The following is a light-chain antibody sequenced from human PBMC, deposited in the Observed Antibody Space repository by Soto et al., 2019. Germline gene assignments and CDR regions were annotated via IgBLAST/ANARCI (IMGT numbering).Light chain of an antibody. CDR2: DVS. J-gene: IGLJ2*01. CDR3: CSYGGGRTPLG. CDR1: RSDVGGYKY. V-gene: IGLV2-11*01. Sequence: QSALTQPRSVSGSPGQSVAISCTGSRSDVGGYKYVSWCQQFPGKAPKLIIYDVSRRPSGVPDRFAGSKSGNSASLTISGLQAEDEGDYCCCSYGGGRTPLGFGGGTKLTVL.